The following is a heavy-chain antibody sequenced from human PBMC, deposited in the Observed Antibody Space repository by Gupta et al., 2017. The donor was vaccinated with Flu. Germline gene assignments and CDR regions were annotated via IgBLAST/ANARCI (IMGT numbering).Heavy chain of an antibody. CDR3: AKMGGSCSWDCDS. D-gene: IGHD1-26*01. V-gene: IGHV3-21*01. CDR1: GFTFSSHG. J-gene: IGHJ4*02. CDR2: ISSSIIER. Sequence: VQLVESGGGLVKPGGSLRLSCAVSGFTFSSHGMSWVRQAPGKGLEWDSSISSSIIERYYADSVKGRFTVSRDNGKNLLYRQMNSLRAEDAAVYYCAKMGGSCSWDCDSWGQGSLVPVSS.